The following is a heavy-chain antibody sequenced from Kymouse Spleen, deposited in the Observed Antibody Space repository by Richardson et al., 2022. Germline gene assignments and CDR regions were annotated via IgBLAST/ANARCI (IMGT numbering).Heavy chain of an antibody. CDR2: IYYSGST. J-gene: IGHJ6*02. Sequence: QVQLQESGPGLVKPSETLSLTCTVSGGSVSSGSYYWSWIRQPPGKGLEWIGYIYYSGSTNYNPSLKSRVTISVDTSKNQFSLKLSSVTAADTAVYYCARARYFDYYYGMDVWGQGTTVTVSS. CDR1: GGSVSSGSYY. CDR3: ARARYFDYYYGMDV. D-gene: IGHD3-9*01. V-gene: IGHV4-61*01.